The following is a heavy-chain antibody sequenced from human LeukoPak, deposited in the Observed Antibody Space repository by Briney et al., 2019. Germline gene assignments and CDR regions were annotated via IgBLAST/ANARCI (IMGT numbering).Heavy chain of an antibody. CDR2: IGSSGRTI. J-gene: IGHJ4*02. V-gene: IGHV3-48*03. D-gene: IGHD3-10*01. CDR1: GFTFSSYE. CDR3: ARYPLGSYHTGYFDC. Sequence: PGGSLRLSCAASGFTFSSYEMNWVRQAPGKGLEWVSYIGSSGRTIYHADSVKGRFTISRDNAKNSLYLQMSSLRAEDTAVYYCARYPLGSYHTGYFDCWGQGTLVTVSS.